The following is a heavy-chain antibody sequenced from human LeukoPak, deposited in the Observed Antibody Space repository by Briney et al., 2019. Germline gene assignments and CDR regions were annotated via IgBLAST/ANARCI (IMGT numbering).Heavy chain of an antibody. J-gene: IGHJ4*02. Sequence: GGSLRLSCAASGFSFSGYAMNWVRQSPGKGLEWVSVISDSGSKIFYADSVKGRFTISRDNTRNTVFLQMNSLSVEDTAVYYCAKAIAVAGSPTIFDYWGQGTLVTVSS. V-gene: IGHV3-23*01. CDR2: ISDSGSKI. D-gene: IGHD6-19*01. CDR1: GFSFSGYA. CDR3: AKAIAVAGSPTIFDY.